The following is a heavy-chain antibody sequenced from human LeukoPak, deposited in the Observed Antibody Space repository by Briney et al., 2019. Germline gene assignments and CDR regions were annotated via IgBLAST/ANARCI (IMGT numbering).Heavy chain of an antibody. Sequence: ASVKVSCKASGYTFTSYVINWVRQATGQGLEWMGWMNPNRGNTCYAQKLQERVTMTSNTSISTAYMEQSSLRSDDTAVYYCASIGVVPAAISPPSAYYYYYGMDVWGQGTTVTVSS. J-gene: IGHJ6*02. CDR1: GYTFTSYV. CDR2: MNPNRGNT. CDR3: ASIGVVPAAISPPSAYYYYYGMDV. V-gene: IGHV1-8*01. D-gene: IGHD2-2*01.